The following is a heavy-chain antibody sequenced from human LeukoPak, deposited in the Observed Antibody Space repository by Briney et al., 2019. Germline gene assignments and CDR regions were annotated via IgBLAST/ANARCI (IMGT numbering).Heavy chain of an antibody. CDR1: GGSFSGYY. CDR2: INHSGST. V-gene: IGHV4-34*01. CDR3: ARGYSGSYQYYFDY. Sequence: TSETLSLTCAVYGGSFSGYYWSWIRQPPGKGLERIGEINHSGSTNYNPSLKSRVTISVDTSKNQFSLKLSSVTAADTAVYYCARGYSGSYQYYFDYWGQGTLVTVSS. D-gene: IGHD1-26*01. J-gene: IGHJ4*02.